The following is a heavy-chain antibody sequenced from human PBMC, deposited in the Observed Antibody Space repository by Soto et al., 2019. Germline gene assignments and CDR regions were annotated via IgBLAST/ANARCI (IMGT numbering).Heavy chain of an antibody. Sequence: QVQLVQSGAEVKKPGSSVKVSCKASGGPFSSYAISWVRQAPGQGLEWMGGIIPIFGTANYAQMFQGRVTITADESTSTAYMELSSLRSEDTAVYYCATGSSWYGLSPKLDYWGQGTLVTVSS. J-gene: IGHJ4*02. CDR1: GGPFSSYA. V-gene: IGHV1-69*01. CDR2: IIPIFGTA. CDR3: ATGSSWYGLSPKLDY. D-gene: IGHD6-13*01.